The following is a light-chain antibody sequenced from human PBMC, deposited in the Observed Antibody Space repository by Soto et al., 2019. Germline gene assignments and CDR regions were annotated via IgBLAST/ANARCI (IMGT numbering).Light chain of an antibody. CDR2: GDN. CDR1: SSNIGRGYD. Sequence: QSVLTQPPSVSGAPGQRVTISCTGSSSNIGRGYDVHWYQQVPGSAPRLLLSGDNTRPSGVPDRFSGSRSGTSASLAITGLQAEDEADYYCQSYDSGLSAYVFGTGTKLTVL. J-gene: IGLJ1*01. V-gene: IGLV1-40*01. CDR3: QSYDSGLSAYV.